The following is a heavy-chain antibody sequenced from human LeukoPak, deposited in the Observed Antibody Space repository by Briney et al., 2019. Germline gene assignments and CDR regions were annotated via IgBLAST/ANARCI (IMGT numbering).Heavy chain of an antibody. Sequence: GGSLRLSCAASGFTVSSNYMSWVRQAPGKGLEWVSVIYSGGSTYYADSVKGRFTISRDNSKNTLYLQMNSLRAEDTAVYYCARSSGYDFDAFDIWGQGTMVTVSS. CDR3: ARSSGYDFDAFDI. D-gene: IGHD5-12*01. CDR1: GFTVSSNY. V-gene: IGHV3-53*01. CDR2: IYSGGST. J-gene: IGHJ3*02.